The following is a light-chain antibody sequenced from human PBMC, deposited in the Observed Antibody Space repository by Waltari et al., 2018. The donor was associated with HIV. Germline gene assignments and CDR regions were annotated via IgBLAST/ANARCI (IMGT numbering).Light chain of an antibody. V-gene: IGLV7-46*01. J-gene: IGLJ3*02. CDR2: DTE. Sequence: QVVVTQEPSLSVSPGGTVTVTCAPVAGTVSRNHYTHWFQLKPGQAPRTLIYDTEKRHPWTPGRCAGSLIGGRAALMLAGALPDDEADYYCLLSYFGVRVFGGGTKLTV. CDR1: AGTVSRNHY. CDR3: LLSYFGVRV.